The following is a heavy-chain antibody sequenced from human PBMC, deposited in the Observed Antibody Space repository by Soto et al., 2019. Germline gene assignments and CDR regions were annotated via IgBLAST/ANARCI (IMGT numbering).Heavy chain of an antibody. D-gene: IGHD3-16*01. Sequence: PVGSLRLSCAVSGFNVMSYWMRWVRQAPGKGLEWVASVKEDGSQLYYLHSVRGRFSISRDSAGNALHLTMNYLSAEDTGVYFCARDIGFDYVNWGQGIPVTVSS. CDR1: GFNVMSYW. CDR2: VKEDGSQL. J-gene: IGHJ4*02. CDR3: ARDIGFDYVN. V-gene: IGHV3-7*01.